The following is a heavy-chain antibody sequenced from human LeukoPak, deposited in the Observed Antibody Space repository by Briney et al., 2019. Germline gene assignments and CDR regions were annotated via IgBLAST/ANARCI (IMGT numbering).Heavy chain of an antibody. V-gene: IGHV3-48*01. CDR1: GFTFSSYS. Sequence: HPGGSLRLSCAASGFTFSSYSMNWVRQAPGKGLEWLSYISKSSSTIYYADSVKGRFTISRDSAKNSLYLQMNSLRAEDTAVYYCARGSSSWHYDALDIWGQGTMVTVSS. CDR3: ARGSSSWHYDALDI. D-gene: IGHD6-13*01. CDR2: ISKSSSTI. J-gene: IGHJ3*02.